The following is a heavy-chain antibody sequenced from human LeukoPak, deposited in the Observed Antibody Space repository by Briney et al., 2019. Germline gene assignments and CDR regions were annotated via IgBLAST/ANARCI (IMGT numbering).Heavy chain of an antibody. Sequence: PSETLSLTCAVYGGSFSGYYWSWIRQPPGKGLEWIGEINHSGSTNYNPSLKSRVTISVDTSKNQFSLKLSSVTAADTAVYYCARATDPDCGGDCYGDWFDPWGQGTLVTVSS. J-gene: IGHJ5*02. CDR1: GGSFSGYY. V-gene: IGHV4-34*01. CDR2: INHSGST. CDR3: ARATDPDCGGDCYGDWFDP. D-gene: IGHD2-21*02.